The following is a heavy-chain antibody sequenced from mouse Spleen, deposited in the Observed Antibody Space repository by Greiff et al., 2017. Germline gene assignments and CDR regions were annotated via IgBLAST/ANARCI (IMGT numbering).Heavy chain of an antibody. CDR3: ARSRYRYDGYYAMDY. CDR2: IDPSDSYT. J-gene: IGHJ4*01. V-gene: IGHV1-59*01. Sequence: QVQLQQPGAELVRPGTSVKLSCKASGYTFTSYWMHWVKQRPGQGLEWIGVIDPSDSYTNYNQKFKGKATLTVDTSSSTAYMQLSSLTSEDSAVYYCARSRYRYDGYYAMDYWGQGTSVTVSS. CDR1: GYTFTSYW. D-gene: IGHD2-14*01.